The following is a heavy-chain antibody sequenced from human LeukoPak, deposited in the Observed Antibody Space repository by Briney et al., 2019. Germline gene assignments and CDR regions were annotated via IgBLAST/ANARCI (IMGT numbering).Heavy chain of an antibody. J-gene: IGHJ3*02. CDR3: ARHRGNYLDAFAI. D-gene: IGHD1-7*01. CDR1: EFTFSRHS. CDR2: ISSSSSYI. Sequence: GGSLRLSCAASEFTFSRHSINWVRQAPGKGLEWVSSISSSSSYIYYADSVKGRFTISRDNAKNSLDLQMNSLSSEDTAVYYCARHRGNYLDAFAIWGQGTMVTVHS. V-gene: IGHV3-21*01.